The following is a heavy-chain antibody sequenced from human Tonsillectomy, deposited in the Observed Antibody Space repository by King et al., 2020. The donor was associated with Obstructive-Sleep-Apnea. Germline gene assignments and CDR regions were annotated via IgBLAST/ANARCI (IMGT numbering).Heavy chain of an antibody. CDR1: GYTFTSYG. CDR3: ASDQGYYDASGSYYSSC. Sequence: QLVQSGAERKKPGASVKVSCKASGYTFTSYGISGGRQAPGQGLEWMGWISTHDGNTNSAQKVPGRVTMTTDTSTSTAHMELRSLRSDDTAIYYCASDQGYYDASGSYYSSCWGQGTLVTVSS. J-gene: IGHJ4*02. D-gene: IGHD3-10*01. V-gene: IGHV1-18*04. CDR2: ISTHDGNT.